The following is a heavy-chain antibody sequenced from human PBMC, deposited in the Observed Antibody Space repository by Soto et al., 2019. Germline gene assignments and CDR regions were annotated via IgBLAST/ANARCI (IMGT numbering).Heavy chain of an antibody. D-gene: IGHD2-2*01. CDR1: GYSFINYW. J-gene: IGHJ4*02. CDR2: INPSNSYI. CDR3: ARHSTSSSAAEY. Sequence: PGESLKISCSGSGYSFINYWISWVRQMPGQGLEWVGDINPSNSYINYSPSFQGRVTISTDRSLSAAYLQWNSLQASDTAMYYCARHSTSSSAAEYWGQGTLVTVS. V-gene: IGHV5-10-1*01.